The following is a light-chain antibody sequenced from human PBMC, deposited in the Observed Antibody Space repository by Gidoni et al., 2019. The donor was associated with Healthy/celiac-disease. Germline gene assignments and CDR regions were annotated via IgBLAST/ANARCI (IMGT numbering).Light chain of an antibody. V-gene: IGKV1-13*02. J-gene: IGKJ4*01. CDR1: QGISSA. Sequence: AIQLTQSPSSLSASVGYRVTITCRASQGISSALAWYQQKPGKAPKLLIYDASSLESGVPSRFSGSGSGTDFTLTISSLQTEDFATYYCQQFNSYPPLTFGGGTKVEIK. CDR2: DAS. CDR3: QQFNSYPPLT.